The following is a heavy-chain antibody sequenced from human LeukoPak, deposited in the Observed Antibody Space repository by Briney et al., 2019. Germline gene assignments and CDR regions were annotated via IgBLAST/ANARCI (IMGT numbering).Heavy chain of an antibody. J-gene: IGHJ3*01. V-gene: IGHV4-38-2*02. CDR1: GYSISSGFH. Sequence: SETLSLTCTVSGYSISSGFHWGWIRQPPGKGLEWIGSKYHTGSTYYNPSLRSRVTISVDTPKNQFSLKLSSVTAADTAVYYCARDGQPCSGSNCYSVDVWGQGTMVTVSS. CDR2: KYHTGST. D-gene: IGHD2-2*02. CDR3: ARDGQPCSGSNCYSVDV.